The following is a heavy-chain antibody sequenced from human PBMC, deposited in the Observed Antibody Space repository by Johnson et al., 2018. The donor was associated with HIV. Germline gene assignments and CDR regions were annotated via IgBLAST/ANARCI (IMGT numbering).Heavy chain of an antibody. J-gene: IGHJ3*02. D-gene: IGHD2-15*01. CDR1: GFTFSNYA. CDR3: AREAYCSGGSCYDAFDI. CDR2: ISYDGSNK. Sequence: QVQLVESGGGVVQPGGSLRLSCAASGFTFSNYAMYWVRQAPGKGLEWVAVISYDGSNKYYADSVKGRFTISRDNSKNTLYLQMNSLRAEDTAVYYCAREAYCSGGSCYDAFDIWGQGTMVTVSS. V-gene: IGHV3-30*14.